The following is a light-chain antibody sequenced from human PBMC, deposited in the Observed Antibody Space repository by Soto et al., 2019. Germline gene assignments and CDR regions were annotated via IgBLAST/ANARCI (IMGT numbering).Light chain of an antibody. CDR1: SSDVGGYNY. J-gene: IGLJ3*02. Sequence: QSALTQPASVSGSPGQSITISCTGTSSDVGGYNYVSWYQQHPGKAPKLMICEVSNRPSGVSNRFSGSKSGNTASLTISGLQAEDEADYYCSSYTSSSTWVFGGGTQVTVL. CDR2: EVS. CDR3: SSYTSSSTWV. V-gene: IGLV2-14*01.